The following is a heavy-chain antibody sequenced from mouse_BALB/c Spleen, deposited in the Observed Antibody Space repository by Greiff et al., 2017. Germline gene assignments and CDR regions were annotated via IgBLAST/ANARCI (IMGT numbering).Heavy chain of an antibody. CDR3: ARENDGYYVGYAMDY. Sequence: EVQLVESGGGLVQPGGSLKLSCAASGFTFSSYGMSWVRQTPDKRLELVATINSNGGSTYYPDSVKGRFTISRDNAKNTLYLQMSSLKSEDTAMYYCARENDGYYVGYAMDYWGQGTSVTVSS. J-gene: IGHJ4*01. D-gene: IGHD2-3*01. V-gene: IGHV5-6-3*01. CDR2: INSNGGST. CDR1: GFTFSSYG.